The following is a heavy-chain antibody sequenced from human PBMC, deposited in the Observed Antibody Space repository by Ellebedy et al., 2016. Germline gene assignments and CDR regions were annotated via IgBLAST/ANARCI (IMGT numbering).Heavy chain of an antibody. CDR1: GFTFSAYS. CDR2: ISRSGDDI. V-gene: IGHV3-21*06. Sequence: GGSLRLSCAASGFTFSAYSMNWARQAPGKGLEWISSISRSGDDISYADSVKGRFTISRDNAKNSLSLQMNSLRAEDTAVYYCARNGSSSNYWDAFDVWGQGTTVTVSS. CDR3: ARNGSSSNYWDAFDV. J-gene: IGHJ3*01. D-gene: IGHD6-6*01.